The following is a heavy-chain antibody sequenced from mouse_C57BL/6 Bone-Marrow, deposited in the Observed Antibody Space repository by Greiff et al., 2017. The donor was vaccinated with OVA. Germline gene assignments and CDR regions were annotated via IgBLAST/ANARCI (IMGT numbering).Heavy chain of an antibody. Sequence: QVQLKQSGPELVKPGASVKISCKASGYAFSSSWMNWVKQRPGKGLEWIGRIYPGDGDTNYNGKFKGKATLTADKSSSTAYMQLSSLTSEDSAVYFCAGGFITTVVAPFNWEEFAYWGQGTLVTVSA. D-gene: IGHD1-1*01. J-gene: IGHJ3*01. V-gene: IGHV1-82*01. CDR3: AGGFITTVVAPFNWEEFAY. CDR2: IYPGDGDT. CDR1: GYAFSSSW.